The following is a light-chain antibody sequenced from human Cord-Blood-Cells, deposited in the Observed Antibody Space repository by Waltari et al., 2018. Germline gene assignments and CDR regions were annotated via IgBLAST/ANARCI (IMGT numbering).Light chain of an antibody. CDR2: GAS. Sequence: EILMTQSPATLSVSPGERATLSCRASQRVSSNLAWYQQKPGQAPRLLIYGASTRATGIPARFSGSGSGTEFTLTISSLQSEDFAVYYCQQYNNWRRTFGGGTKVEIK. J-gene: IGKJ4*01. CDR1: QRVSSN. CDR3: QQYNNWRRT. V-gene: IGKV3-15*01.